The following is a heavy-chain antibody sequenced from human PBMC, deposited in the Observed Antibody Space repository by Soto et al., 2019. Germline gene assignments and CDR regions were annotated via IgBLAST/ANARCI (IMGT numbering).Heavy chain of an antibody. J-gene: IGHJ4*02. CDR3: ARDLIESSGYYPFDY. CDR1: WGNFRSYA. D-gene: IGHD3-22*01. CDR2: IIPIFGTA. V-gene: IGHV1-69*06. Sequence: GASVEGFCQGSWGNFRSYAFSWGREGPGQGLEWMGGIIPIFGTANYAQKFQGRVTITADKSTSTAYMELSSLRSEDTAVYYCARDLIESSGYYPFDYWGQGTLVTVSS.